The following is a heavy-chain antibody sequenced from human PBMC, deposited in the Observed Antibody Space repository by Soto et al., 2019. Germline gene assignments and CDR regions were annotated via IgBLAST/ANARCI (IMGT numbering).Heavy chain of an antibody. D-gene: IGHD3-22*01. CDR2: ISGSGGST. CDR1: GFTFSSYA. Sequence: PGGSLRLSCAASGFTFSSYAMSWVRQAPGKGLEWVSAISGSGGSTYYADSVKGRFTISRDNSKNTLYLQMNSLRAEDTAVYYCANLDYDSSGYRYDAFDIWGQGTMVTVSS. J-gene: IGHJ3*02. CDR3: ANLDYDSSGYRYDAFDI. V-gene: IGHV3-23*01.